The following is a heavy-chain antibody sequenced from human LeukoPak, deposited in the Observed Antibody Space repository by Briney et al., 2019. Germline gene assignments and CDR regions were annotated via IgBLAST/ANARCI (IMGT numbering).Heavy chain of an antibody. D-gene: IGHD6-19*01. CDR2: IHTSGST. CDR1: GGSISSGFYH. V-gene: IGHV4-61*02. Sequence: SQTLSLTCTVSGGSISSGFYHWNWIRQPAGKGLEWIGRIHTSGSTNYNPSLKSRVTISTDTSKNQFSLKLTSVTAADTAVYYCARGPSLYSSGWYGAFDIWGQGTMVTVSS. CDR3: ARGPSLYSSGWYGAFDI. J-gene: IGHJ3*02.